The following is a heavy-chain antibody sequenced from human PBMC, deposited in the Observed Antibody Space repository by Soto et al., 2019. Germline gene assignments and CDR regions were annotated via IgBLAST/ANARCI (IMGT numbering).Heavy chain of an antibody. V-gene: IGHV1-2*04. CDR1: GYTFTHYY. D-gene: IGHD1-1*01. J-gene: IGHJ4*02. CDR3: ARIVDEQLLSYFDY. Sequence: ASVKVSCKASGYTFTHYYIHWVRQAPGQGLEWMGWINPNSGGTNYAQKFQGWVTMTRDTSISTAYMELSRLRSDDTAVYYCARIVDEQLLSYFDYWAQGTLVTVSS. CDR2: INPNSGGT.